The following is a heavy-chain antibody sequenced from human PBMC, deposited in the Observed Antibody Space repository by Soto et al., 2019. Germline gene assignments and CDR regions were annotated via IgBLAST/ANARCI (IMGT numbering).Heavy chain of an antibody. V-gene: IGHV3-64*01. CDR2: ITSIGGST. CDR3: ARVLSGSGSKTLDY. J-gene: IGHJ4*02. Sequence: GGSLRLSCAASGFSFGSYTMHWVRQAPGMGLEYVSGITSIGGSTYYANSVKGRFTISRDNSKNTLYLQMGSLRAEDMAVYYCARVLSGSGSKTLDYWGLGTLVTVSS. D-gene: IGHD3-10*01. CDR1: GFSFGSYT.